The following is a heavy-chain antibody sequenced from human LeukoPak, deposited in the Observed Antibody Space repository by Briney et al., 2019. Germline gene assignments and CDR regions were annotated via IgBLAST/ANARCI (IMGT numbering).Heavy chain of an antibody. CDR3: ARHSGRLGPFDY. V-gene: IGHV4-59*08. J-gene: IGHJ4*02. CDR2: IYYSGST. CDR1: GGSINSYY. Sequence: SETLSLTCTVSGGSINSYYWSWIWQPPGNGLEYIGYIYYSGSTDYNPSLKSRVTISVDTSKNRFSLNLSSVTAADTAVYYCARHSGRLGPFDYWGQGTLVTVSS. D-gene: IGHD5-12*01.